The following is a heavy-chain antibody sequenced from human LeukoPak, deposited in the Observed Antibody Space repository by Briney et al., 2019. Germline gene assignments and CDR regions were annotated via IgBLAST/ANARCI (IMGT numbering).Heavy chain of an antibody. D-gene: IGHD3-10*01. CDR3: ARGRASSGYNWFDP. CDR2: IYSGGST. J-gene: IGHJ5*02. V-gene: IGHV3-66*01. CDR1: GFTVSSNY. Sequence: GGSLRLSCAASGFTVSSNYMSWVRRAPGKGLEWVSVIYSGGSTYYADSVKGRFTISRDNSKNTLYLQMNSLRAEDTAVYYCARGRASSGYNWFDPWGQGTLVTVSS.